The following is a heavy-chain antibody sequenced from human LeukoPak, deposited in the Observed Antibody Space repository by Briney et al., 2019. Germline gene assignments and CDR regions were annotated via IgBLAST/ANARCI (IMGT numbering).Heavy chain of an antibody. V-gene: IGHV3-33*08. CDR2: IWYDGSNK. CDR3: ARAGLFDY. Sequence: PGGSLRLSCAASGLTFSSYGMHWVRQAPGKGLGWVAVIWYDGSNKYYADSVKGRFTISRDNSKNTLYLQMNSLRAEDTAVYYCARAGLFDYWGQGTLVAVSS. D-gene: IGHD6-19*01. CDR1: GLTFSSYG. J-gene: IGHJ4*02.